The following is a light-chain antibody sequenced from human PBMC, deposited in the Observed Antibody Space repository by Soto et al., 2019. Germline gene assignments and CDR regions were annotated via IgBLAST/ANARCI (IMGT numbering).Light chain of an antibody. J-gene: IGKJ1*01. CDR2: GAS. Sequence: EIVLTQSPGTLSLSPGEGATLSCRASQIVSNNYLAWYQQKPGQAPRLLVYGASRRATGIPDRFSGSGSGTDFTLTISRLEPEDFAVYYCQQYCNSLPWTFGQGTKVEIK. CDR3: QQYCNSLPWT. V-gene: IGKV3-20*01. CDR1: QIVSNNY.